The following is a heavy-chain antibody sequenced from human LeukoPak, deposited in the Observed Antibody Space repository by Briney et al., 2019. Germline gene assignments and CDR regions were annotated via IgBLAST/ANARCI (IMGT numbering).Heavy chain of an antibody. V-gene: IGHV3-74*01. D-gene: IGHD3-22*01. CDR3: ARNNYDSSGYPQYYYYGMDV. J-gene: IGHJ6*02. Sequence: PGGSLRLSCAASGFTFSSYWMHWVRQAPGKGLVWVSRINSDGSSTSYADSVKGRFTISRDNAKNTLYLQMNSLRAEDTAVYYCARNNYDSSGYPQYYYYGMDVWGQGTTVTVSS. CDR2: INSDGSST. CDR1: GFTFSSYW.